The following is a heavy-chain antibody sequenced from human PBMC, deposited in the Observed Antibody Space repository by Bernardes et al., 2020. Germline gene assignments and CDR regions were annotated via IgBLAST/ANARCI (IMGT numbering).Heavy chain of an antibody. Sequence: SENLSLTCTVSGASLRGVGYFWSWIRQQPGKGLEWIGYIYNNGRANYNPSLKSRITISEDTSKNQFSLNLRSVTAADTAVYFCARDPGLGVDVWGQGTTVTVSS. V-gene: IGHV4-31*03. CDR2: IYNNGRA. J-gene: IGHJ6*02. CDR3: ARDPGLGVDV. CDR1: GASLRGVGYF.